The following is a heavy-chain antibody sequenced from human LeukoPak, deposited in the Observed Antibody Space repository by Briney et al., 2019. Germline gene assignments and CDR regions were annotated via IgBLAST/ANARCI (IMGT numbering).Heavy chain of an antibody. Sequence: GASLKISCAASGFTFSSYWMSWVRPAPGKGLEWVANRKQDGSEKYYVDSVKGRFTISRDNAKNSLFLQMNSLRAEDTAVYYCASGYKNYYMDVWGKGTTVTVSS. V-gene: IGHV3-7*01. CDR2: RKQDGSEK. D-gene: IGHD5-18*01. J-gene: IGHJ6*03. CDR3: ASGYKNYYMDV. CDR1: GFTFSSYW.